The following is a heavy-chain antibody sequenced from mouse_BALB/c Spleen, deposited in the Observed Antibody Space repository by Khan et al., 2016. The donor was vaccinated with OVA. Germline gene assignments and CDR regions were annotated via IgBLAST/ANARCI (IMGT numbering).Heavy chain of an antibody. CDR3: ATSYFCGYYFDY. D-gene: IGHD1-1*01. CDR1: GFTFTSYG. J-gene: IGHJ2*01. CDR2: ISSDSNTI. V-gene: IGHV5-17*02. Sequence: EVELVESGGGLVQSGGSRKLSCAASGFTFTSYGMHWIRQAPEKGLEWVAYISSDSNTIYYADTVKGRFTISRDNPKNTLFLQMTSLRSGDTAMYFCATSYFCGYYFDYWGQGTTLPVSS.